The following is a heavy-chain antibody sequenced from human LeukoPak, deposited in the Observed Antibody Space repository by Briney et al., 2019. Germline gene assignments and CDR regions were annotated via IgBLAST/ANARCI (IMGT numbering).Heavy chain of an antibody. Sequence: QSGGSLRLSCAASGFTFSSYGMHWVRQAPGKGLEWVANIKQDGSEKYYVDSVKGRFTISRDNAKNSLYLQMNSLRAEDTAVYYCARDYRKRGYSYGAGYYYYGMDVWGQGTTVTVSS. V-gene: IGHV3-7*01. CDR1: GFTFSSYG. CDR3: ARDYRKRGYSYGAGYYYYGMDV. D-gene: IGHD5-18*01. CDR2: IKQDGSEK. J-gene: IGHJ6*02.